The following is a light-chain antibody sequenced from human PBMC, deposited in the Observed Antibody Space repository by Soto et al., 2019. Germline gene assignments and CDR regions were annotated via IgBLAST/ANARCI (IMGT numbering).Light chain of an antibody. J-gene: IGKJ1*01. V-gene: IGKV4-1*01. CDR1: QNVLYISNNKNY. Sequence: DIVMTQSPDSLAVSLGERATINCKSSQNVLYISNNKNYLAWHQQKPGQRPKLLIYWASTRESGVPDRFSGSGSGTDFTLTISSLQAEDVAVYYCQQYYTTPWTFGQGTKVEIK. CDR2: WAS. CDR3: QQYYTTPWT.